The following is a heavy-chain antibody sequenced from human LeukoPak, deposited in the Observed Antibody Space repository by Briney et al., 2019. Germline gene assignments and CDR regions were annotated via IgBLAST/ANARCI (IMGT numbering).Heavy chain of an antibody. J-gene: IGHJ4*02. Sequence: GGSLRLSCAGSGFTFAGYGMHWFRQTPGKGLEWVAVIAYDGSRAFYADSVKGRFTISRDNSKNTMSVQMDDLRAEDTAVYYCTRYNNDHFDYWGQGTLVTVSS. CDR3: TRYNNDHFDY. D-gene: IGHD1-14*01. CDR1: GFTFAGYG. V-gene: IGHV3-33*01. CDR2: IAYDGSRA.